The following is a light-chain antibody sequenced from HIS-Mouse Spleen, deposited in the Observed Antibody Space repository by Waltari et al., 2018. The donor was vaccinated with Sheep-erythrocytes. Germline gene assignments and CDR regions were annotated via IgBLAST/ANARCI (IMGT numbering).Light chain of an antibody. Sequence: QSALTQPPSPSGSPGQSLPISCTGTSTDVGGYHYVSWYQKHPGKAPKLLIYEVSKRPSGVPDRCSGSKSGNTASLTVSGLQAEDEADYYCSSYAGSNNHVVFGGGTKLTVL. CDR3: SSYAGSNNHVV. CDR2: EVS. V-gene: IGLV2-8*01. J-gene: IGLJ2*01. CDR1: STDVGGYHY.